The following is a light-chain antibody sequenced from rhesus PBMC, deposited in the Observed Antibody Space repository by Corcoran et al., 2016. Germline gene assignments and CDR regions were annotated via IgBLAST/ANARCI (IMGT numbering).Light chain of an antibody. CDR3: QQYSSRPYS. Sequence: DIQMTQSPSSLSASVGDTVTITCRASQGISSWLSWYQQKPGKAPKLLIYKASSLQSGDPSRFSGSGSGTDCTLTISRLQSEDFATYYCQQYSSRPYSFGQGTKVEIK. J-gene: IGKJ2*01. CDR2: KAS. V-gene: IGKV1-22*01. CDR1: QGISSW.